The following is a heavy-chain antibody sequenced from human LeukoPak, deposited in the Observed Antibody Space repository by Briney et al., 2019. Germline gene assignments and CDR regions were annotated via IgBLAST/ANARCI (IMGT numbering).Heavy chain of an antibody. V-gene: IGHV4-59*01. J-gene: IGHJ4*02. CDR2: IYYSGST. CDR1: GGSISSYY. Sequence: SETLSLTCTVSGGSISSYYWSWIRQPPGKGLEWIGYIYYSGSTNYNPSLKSRVTISVDTSKNQFSLKLGSVTAADTAVYYCARHNLDIVVVPAAIGAFDYWGQGTLVTVSS. D-gene: IGHD2-2*02. CDR3: ARHNLDIVVVPAAIGAFDY.